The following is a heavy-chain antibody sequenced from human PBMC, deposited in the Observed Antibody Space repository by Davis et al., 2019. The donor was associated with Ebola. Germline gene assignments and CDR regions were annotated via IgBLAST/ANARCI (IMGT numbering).Heavy chain of an antibody. CDR1: GYTFTGYY. CDR3: ARGPIAARPSYYYGMDV. Sequence: ASVKVSCKASGYTFTGYYMHWVRQAPGQGLEWMGIINPSGGSTSYAQKFQGRVTMTRDTSTSTVYMELSSLRSEDTAVYYCARGPIAARPSYYYGMDVWGQGTTVTVSS. CDR2: INPSGGST. D-gene: IGHD6-6*01. V-gene: IGHV1-46*01. J-gene: IGHJ6*02.